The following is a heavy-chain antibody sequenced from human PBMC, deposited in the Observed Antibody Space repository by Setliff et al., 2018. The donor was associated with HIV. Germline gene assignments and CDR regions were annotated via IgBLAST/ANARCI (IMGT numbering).Heavy chain of an antibody. Sequence: SGPTLVNPTPTLTLTCTFSGFSLSTSGVGVGWIRQPPGKALEWLALIYWNDDKRYSPSLKSRLTITKDTSKNQVVLTMTNMDPVDTATYYCAHSDTWIVGALTRAFDIWGQGTMVTVSS. D-gene: IGHD1-26*01. CDR2: IYWNDDK. CDR3: AHSDTWIVGALTRAFDI. V-gene: IGHV2-5*01. CDR1: GFSLSTSGVG. J-gene: IGHJ3*02.